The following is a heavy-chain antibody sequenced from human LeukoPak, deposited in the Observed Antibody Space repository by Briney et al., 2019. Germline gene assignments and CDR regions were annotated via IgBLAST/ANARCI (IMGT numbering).Heavy chain of an antibody. Sequence: GGSLRLSCAASGFTVSSNYMIWVRQAPGKGLEWVSVIYSGGRTYYVDSVKGRFTISRDISKNTLYLQMNSLRAEDTAVYYCARLTRGIVVVPADFPSGWFDPWGQGTLVTVSS. V-gene: IGHV3-53*01. CDR1: GFTVSSNY. CDR2: IYSGGRT. J-gene: IGHJ5*02. CDR3: ARLTRGIVVVPADFPSGWFDP. D-gene: IGHD2-2*01.